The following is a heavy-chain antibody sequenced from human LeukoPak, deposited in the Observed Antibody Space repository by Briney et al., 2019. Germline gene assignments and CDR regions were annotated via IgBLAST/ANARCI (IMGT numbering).Heavy chain of an antibody. CDR2: FDPEDGET. J-gene: IGHJ4*02. D-gene: IGHD1-26*01. CDR1: GYTLTELS. CDR3: AKDGGGSGSYYVY. Sequence: ASVKVSCKVSGYTLTELSMHWVRQAPGKGLEGMGGFDPEDGETIYAQKFQGRVTMTEDTSTDTAYMELASLESEGPAVYFLAKDGGGSGSYYVYWGQGTLVTVSS. V-gene: IGHV1-24*01.